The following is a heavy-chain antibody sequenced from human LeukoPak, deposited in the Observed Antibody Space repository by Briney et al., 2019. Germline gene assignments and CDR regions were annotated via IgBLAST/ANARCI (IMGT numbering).Heavy chain of an antibody. D-gene: IGHD3-16*01. J-gene: IGHJ4*02. Sequence: SETLSLTCTVSGGSISSYYWSWIRQPPGKGLEWIGHIFYTGSTTYNPSLKSRVTISADTSKNQFSLKLNSLTTADTAVYYCTRGAGWLIDYWGQGTLVTVSS. CDR3: TRGAGWLIDY. V-gene: IGHV4-59*01. CDR1: GGSISSYY. CDR2: IFYTGST.